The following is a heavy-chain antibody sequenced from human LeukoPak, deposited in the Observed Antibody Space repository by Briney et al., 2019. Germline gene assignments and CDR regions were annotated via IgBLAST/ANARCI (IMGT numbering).Heavy chain of an antibody. CDR1: GYTFTTYA. V-gene: IGHV7-4-1*02. J-gene: IGHJ6*02. CDR3: ARPHPPSYYYGRDV. Sequence: ASVKVSCRASGYTFTTYAMNWVRQAPGQGLEWMGWINTNTRNPTYAQGFTGRFVFSLDTSVSTAYLQISSLKAEDTAVYYCARPHPPSYYYGRDVGGQGTRVPVSS. CDR2: INTNTRNP.